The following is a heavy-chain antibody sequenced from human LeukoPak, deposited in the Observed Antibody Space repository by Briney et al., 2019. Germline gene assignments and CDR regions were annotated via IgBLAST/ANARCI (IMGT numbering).Heavy chain of an antibody. CDR3: MRKAVKGLFYY. V-gene: IGHV3-53*01. CDR1: GFIVTSNY. D-gene: IGHD3-22*01. Sequence: GGCLRLSCAASGFIVTSNYMSWVRQAPGKGLEWLLVIYSGGSTYYADSVKGRFTISRDNSKNTLYLQLKNMRVEKTRMYSCMRKAVKGLFYYWGQGTLVTVSS. CDR2: IYSGGST. J-gene: IGHJ4*02.